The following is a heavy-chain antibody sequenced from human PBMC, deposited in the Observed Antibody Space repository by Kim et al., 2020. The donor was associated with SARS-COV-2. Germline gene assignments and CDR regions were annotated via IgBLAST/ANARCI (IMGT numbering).Heavy chain of an antibody. CDR2: IYYSGST. CDR1: GGSISSYY. J-gene: IGHJ4*02. D-gene: IGHD2-15*01. CDR3: ARGRGSKWSPSYYFDY. V-gene: IGHV4-59*01. Sequence: SETLSLTCTVSGGSISSYYWSWIRQPPGKGLEWIGYIYYSGSTNYNPSLKSRVTISVDTSKNQFSLKLSSVTAADTAVYYCARGRGSKWSPSYYFDYWRQGTLVTVSS.